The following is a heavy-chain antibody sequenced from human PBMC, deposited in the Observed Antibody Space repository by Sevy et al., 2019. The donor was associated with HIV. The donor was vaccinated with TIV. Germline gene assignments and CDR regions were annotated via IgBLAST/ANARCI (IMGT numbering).Heavy chain of an antibody. V-gene: IGHV3-21*01. Sequence: GGSLRLSCAASGFTFSSYSMNWVRQAPEKGLEWVSSISSSSSYIYYADSVKGRFTISRDNAKNSLYLQMNSLRAEDTAVYYCARDAQAIYYDILTGNDAFDIWGQGTMVTVSS. CDR1: GFTFSSYS. CDR2: ISSSSSYI. CDR3: ARDAQAIYYDILTGNDAFDI. J-gene: IGHJ3*02. D-gene: IGHD3-9*01.